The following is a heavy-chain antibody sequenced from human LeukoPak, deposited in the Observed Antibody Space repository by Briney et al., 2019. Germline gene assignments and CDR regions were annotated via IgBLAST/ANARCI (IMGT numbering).Heavy chain of an antibody. V-gene: IGHV3-30*19. CDR2: TSYDGSNK. Sequence: SLRLSCAASGFTFSSYGMHWVRQAPGKGLEWVAVTSYDGSNKYYADSVKGRFTISRDNSNNTLYMQMNSLRPEDTAVYYCARDRRQWLSSYYFDYWGQGTLVTVSS. CDR3: ARDRRQWLSSYYFDY. J-gene: IGHJ4*02. D-gene: IGHD3-22*01. CDR1: GFTFSSYG.